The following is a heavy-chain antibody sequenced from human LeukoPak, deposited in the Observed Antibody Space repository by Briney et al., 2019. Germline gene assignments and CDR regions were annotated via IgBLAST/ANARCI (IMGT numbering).Heavy chain of an antibody. Sequence: GASVKVSCKASGYTLTGYYMHWVRQAPGQGVGWMGWINPNSGGTNYAQKFQGRVTMTRDTSISTAYMELSRLRSDDTAVYYCARVGGYCSSTSCPNWFDPWGQGTLVTVSS. CDR1: GYTLTGYY. D-gene: IGHD2-2*01. CDR3: ARVGGYCSSTSCPNWFDP. V-gene: IGHV1-2*02. CDR2: INPNSGGT. J-gene: IGHJ5*02.